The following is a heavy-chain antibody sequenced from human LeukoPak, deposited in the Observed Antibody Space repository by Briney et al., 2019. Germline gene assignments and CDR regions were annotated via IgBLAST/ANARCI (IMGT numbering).Heavy chain of an antibody. CDR3: ARLRVQQLASSYYMDV. CDR2: LYYGVNT. J-gene: IGHJ6*03. Sequence: PSETLSLTCTVSGDSVTTTNFYWGWIRQAPGKGLEWIGNLYYGVNTYYKPSLKSRVTISVGTSLNQFSLILTSVTAADTGVYYCARLRVQQLASSYYMDVWGKGTTVTVSS. CDR1: GDSVTTTNFY. V-gene: IGHV4-39*01. D-gene: IGHD6-13*01.